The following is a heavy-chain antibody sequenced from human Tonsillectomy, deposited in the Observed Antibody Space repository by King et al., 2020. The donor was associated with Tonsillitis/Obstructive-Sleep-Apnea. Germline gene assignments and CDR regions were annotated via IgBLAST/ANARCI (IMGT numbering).Heavy chain of an antibody. CDR2: INPNSGGK. J-gene: IGHJ3*01. Sequence: EQLVQSGAEGKKPGASVKVSCKASGYTFTGYYMHWLRQAPGQELEWMGRINPNSGGKNYAQKFQGRVTMSRDTSITTAYMELSRLRSDDTAVYYCAGSFWDRDGFDFWGQGTMVTVSS. CDR1: GYTFTGYY. CDR3: AGSFWDRDGFDF. V-gene: IGHV1-2*06. D-gene: IGHD1-26*01.